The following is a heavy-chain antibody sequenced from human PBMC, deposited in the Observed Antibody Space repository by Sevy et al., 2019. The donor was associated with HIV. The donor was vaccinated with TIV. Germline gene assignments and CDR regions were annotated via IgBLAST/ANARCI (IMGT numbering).Heavy chain of an antibody. CDR1: GGSISSYY. Sequence: SETLSLTCTVSGGSISSYYWSWIRQPPGKGLEWIGYIYYSGSTNYNPSLKSRVTISVDTPKNQFSLKLSPVTAADTAVYYRARDMLGYCSSTSCYAEGYFDYWGQGTLVTVSS. D-gene: IGHD2-2*01. CDR3: ARDMLGYCSSTSCYAEGYFDY. V-gene: IGHV4-59*01. J-gene: IGHJ4*02. CDR2: IYYSGST.